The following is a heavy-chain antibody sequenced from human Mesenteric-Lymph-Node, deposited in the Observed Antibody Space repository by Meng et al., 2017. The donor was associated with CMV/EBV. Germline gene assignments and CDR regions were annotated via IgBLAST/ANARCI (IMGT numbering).Heavy chain of an antibody. CDR2: ISSSSSYI. J-gene: IGHJ4*02. CDR3: ARIGGTTSDY. V-gene: IGHV3-21*01. CDR1: GFTFSSYS. D-gene: IGHD1-1*01. Sequence: GGSLRLSCAASGFTFSSYSMNWVRQAPGKGLEWVSSISSSSSYIYYADSVKGRFTISRDNAKNSLYLQMDSLRVEDTAMYYCARIGGTTSDYWGQGTLVTVSS.